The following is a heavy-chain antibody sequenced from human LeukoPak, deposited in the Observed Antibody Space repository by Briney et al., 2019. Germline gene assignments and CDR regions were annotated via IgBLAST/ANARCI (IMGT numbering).Heavy chain of an antibody. CDR3: ARVGAAYQDSNY. Sequence: ASVKVSCKTSGYTFTAFFVHWVRQAPGQGLEWMGWLNPNSGGTNYAQKFQGRVTMTRDTSISTAYMELSRLRSDDTAVYFCARVGAAYQDSNYWGQGTLVTVSS. J-gene: IGHJ4*02. D-gene: IGHD1-26*01. CDR1: GYTFTAFF. CDR2: LNPNSGGT. V-gene: IGHV1-2*02.